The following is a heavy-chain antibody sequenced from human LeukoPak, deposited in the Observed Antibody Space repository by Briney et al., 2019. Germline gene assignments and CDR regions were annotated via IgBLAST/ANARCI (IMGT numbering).Heavy chain of an antibody. Sequence: GGSLRLSCAASGFTFSSYEVHWVRQAPGKGQEWVSYISSIGSTIYYADSVKGRFTISRDNAKNSLYLQMNSLRAEDTAVYYCARDYGGSSPFDYWGQGTLVTVSS. V-gene: IGHV3-48*03. CDR1: GFTFSSYE. CDR3: ARDYGGSSPFDY. CDR2: ISSIGSTI. D-gene: IGHD4-23*01. J-gene: IGHJ4*02.